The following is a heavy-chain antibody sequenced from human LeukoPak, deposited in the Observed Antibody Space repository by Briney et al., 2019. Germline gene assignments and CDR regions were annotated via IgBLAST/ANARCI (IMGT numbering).Heavy chain of an antibody. D-gene: IGHD6-13*01. Sequence: ASVKVSCKASGYTFTGYHIHWVRQAPGQGLEWMGMINPNSGGTTYAQKFQGRVTMTGDTSISTAYIELSRLSSDDTAVYYCARGRGSSWYYWGQGTLVTVSS. CDR3: ARGRGSSWYY. J-gene: IGHJ4*02. CDR1: GYTFTGYH. CDR2: INPNSGGT. V-gene: IGHV1-2*02.